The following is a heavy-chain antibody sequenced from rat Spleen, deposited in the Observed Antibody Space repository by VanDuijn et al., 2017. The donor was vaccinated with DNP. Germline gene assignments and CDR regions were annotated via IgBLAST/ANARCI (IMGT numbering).Heavy chain of an antibody. Sequence: EVLLVESDGGLVQPGRSLKLSCAASGFTFSDYYMAWVRQAPTKGLDWVASISYDGGSSYYRDSVKGRFTISRDNAKSTLYLQVNSLRSEDTATYYCTSNPHIRTAAPFDYWGQGVMVTVSS. CDR2: ISYDGGSS. CDR3: TSNPHIRTAAPFDY. D-gene: IGHD3-8*01. CDR1: GFTFSDYY. J-gene: IGHJ2*01. V-gene: IGHV5-20*01.